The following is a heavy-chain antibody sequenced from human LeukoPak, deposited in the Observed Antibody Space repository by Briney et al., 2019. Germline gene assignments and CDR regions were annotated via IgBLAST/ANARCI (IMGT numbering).Heavy chain of an antibody. V-gene: IGHV3-43*01. J-gene: IGHJ1*01. CDR1: GFTFDDYT. CDR3: AKDISRGQKLGTAKGDAEYFQH. CDR2: ISWNGGST. Sequence: GGSLRLSCAASGFTFDDYTMHWVRQAPGKGLEWVSLISWNGGSTYYADSVKGRFTISRDNSKNSLYLQMNSLRTEDTALYYCAKDISRGQKLGTAKGDAEYFQHWGQGTLVTVSS. D-gene: IGHD6-13*01.